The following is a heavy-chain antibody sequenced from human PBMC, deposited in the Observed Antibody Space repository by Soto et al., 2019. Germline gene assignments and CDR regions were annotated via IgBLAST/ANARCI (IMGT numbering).Heavy chain of an antibody. D-gene: IGHD2-2*01. Sequence: QVQLVQSGAEVKKPGSSVKVSCKAPGGTFSSYAISWVRQAPGQGLEWMGGIIPIFGTANYAQKFQGRVTITADESTSTAYMELSSLRSEDTAVYYCARDGALVVPAATPYYYYYGMDVWGQGTTVTVSS. CDR1: GGTFSSYA. J-gene: IGHJ6*02. CDR2: IIPIFGTA. CDR3: ARDGALVVPAATPYYYYYGMDV. V-gene: IGHV1-69*01.